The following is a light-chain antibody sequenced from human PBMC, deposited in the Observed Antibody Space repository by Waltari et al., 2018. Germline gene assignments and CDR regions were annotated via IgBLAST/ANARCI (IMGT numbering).Light chain of an antibody. CDR1: SPNIGSNT. J-gene: IGLJ2*01. V-gene: IGLV1-44*01. CDR3: AAWDDSLNGVV. CDR2: SNN. Sequence: QSVLTQPPSASGTPGQRVTISCSGSSPNIGSNTVNWYQQPPGTAPKLLIYSNNQRPSGVPDRFSSSKSGTSASLAISGLQSEDEADYYCAAWDDSLNGVVFGGGTKLTVL.